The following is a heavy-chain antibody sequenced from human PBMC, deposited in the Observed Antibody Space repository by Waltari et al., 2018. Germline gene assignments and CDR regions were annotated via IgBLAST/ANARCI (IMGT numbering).Heavy chain of an antibody. CDR2: INHSGST. CDR3: ARGRRGPAAANFDY. CDR1: GGSFSGYY. J-gene: IGHJ4*02. Sequence: QVQLQQWGAGLLKPSETLSLTCAVYGGSFSGYYLSCLRQPPGKGLEWIGEINHSGSTNYNPSLKSRVTISVDTSKNQFSLKLSSVTAADTAVYYCARGRRGPAAANFDYWGQGTLVTVSS. D-gene: IGHD2-2*01. V-gene: IGHV4-34*01.